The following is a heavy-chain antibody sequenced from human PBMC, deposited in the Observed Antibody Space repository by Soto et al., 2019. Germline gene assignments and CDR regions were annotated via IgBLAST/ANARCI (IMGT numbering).Heavy chain of an antibody. CDR2: ISAYNGDT. CDR1: GYTFTSHG. D-gene: IGHD3-10*01. CDR3: ARIVRGPNINYSPYIDV. J-gene: IGHJ6*03. V-gene: IGHV1-18*01. Sequence: QVQLVQSGAEVKKPGASVKVSCKASGYTFTSHGISWVRQAPGQGLEWMGWISAYNGDTNYAQKLQGRVTVTTDTYTSTACMELRSLRSEDTAVYYCARIVRGPNINYSPYIDVWGKGTTVNVSS.